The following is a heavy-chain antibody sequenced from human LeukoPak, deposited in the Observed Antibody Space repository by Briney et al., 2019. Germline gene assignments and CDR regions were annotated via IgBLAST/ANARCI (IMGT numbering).Heavy chain of an antibody. Sequence: GESLKISCKGSGYSFTSYWIGWVRQMPGKGLEWMGIIYPGDSDTRYSPSFQGQVTVSADKSLSTAYLQWSSLKASDTAMYYCARMIVGAPNWFDPWGQGTLVTVSS. J-gene: IGHJ5*02. CDR1: GYSFTSYW. D-gene: IGHD1-26*01. V-gene: IGHV5-51*01. CDR3: ARMIVGAPNWFDP. CDR2: IYPGDSDT.